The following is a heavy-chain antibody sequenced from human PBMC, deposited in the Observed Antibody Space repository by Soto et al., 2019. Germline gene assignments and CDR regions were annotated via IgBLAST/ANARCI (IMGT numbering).Heavy chain of an antibody. CDR1: GYSFTSYL. J-gene: IGHJ4*02. V-gene: IGHV5-51*01. D-gene: IGHD6-13*01. CDR3: ARSPSSSPYFDY. CDR2: IYPGDSDT. Sequence: GESLKISCKGSGYSFTSYLICWVRQMPVKGLEWMGIIYPGDSDTRYSPSFHGKVTISADKSINTAYLQWNSLEASDTAFYFCARSPSSSPYFDYFGQGALVTFSS.